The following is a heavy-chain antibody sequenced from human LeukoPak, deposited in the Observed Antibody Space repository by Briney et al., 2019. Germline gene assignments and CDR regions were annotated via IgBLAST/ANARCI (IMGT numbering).Heavy chain of an antibody. CDR3: ARESECYYGSGSYECRWFDP. V-gene: IGHV4-39*07. D-gene: IGHD3-10*01. Sequence: SETLSLTCTVSGGSNSTTYYWGWIRQPPGKGLEWIGSIYYSGSTYYNPSLKSRVTISLDTSKNQFSLKLSSVTAADTAVYYCARESECYYGSGSYECRWFDPWGLGTLVTVSS. CDR2: IYYSGST. J-gene: IGHJ5*02. CDR1: GGSNSTTYY.